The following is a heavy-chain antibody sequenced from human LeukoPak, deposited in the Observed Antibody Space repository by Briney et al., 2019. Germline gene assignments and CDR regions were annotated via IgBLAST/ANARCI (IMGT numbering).Heavy chain of an antibody. V-gene: IGHV1-24*01. J-gene: IGHJ4*02. Sequence: ASVKVSCKVSGYTLTELSMHWVRQAPGKGLEWMGGFDPEDGETIYAQKFQGRVTMTEDTSTDTAYMELSSLGSEDTAVYYRATTPGFGALLSYWGQGTLVTVSS. D-gene: IGHD3-10*01. CDR2: FDPEDGET. CDR3: ATTPGFGALLSY. CDR1: GYTLTELS.